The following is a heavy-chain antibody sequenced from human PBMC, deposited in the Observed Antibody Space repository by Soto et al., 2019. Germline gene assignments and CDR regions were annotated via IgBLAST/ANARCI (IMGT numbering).Heavy chain of an antibody. CDR1: GFTFSDYY. V-gene: IGHV3-11*01. CDR2: ISSSGSTI. J-gene: IGHJ6*03. Sequence: GGSLRLSCAASGFTFSDYYMSWIRQAPGKGLEWVSYISSSGSTIYYADSVKGRFTISRDNAKNSLYLQMNSVRAEDTAVYYCARVNVLRFLEWLLNYYYYYMDVWGKGTTVTVSS. D-gene: IGHD3-3*01. CDR3: ARVNVLRFLEWLLNYYYYYMDV.